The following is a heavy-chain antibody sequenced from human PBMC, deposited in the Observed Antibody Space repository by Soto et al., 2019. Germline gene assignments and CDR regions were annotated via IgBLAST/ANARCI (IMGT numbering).Heavy chain of an antibody. CDR1: GFTFSDYY. V-gene: IGHV3-11*01. J-gene: IGHJ4*02. Sequence: QVQLVESGGGLVKPGGSLRLSCAASGFTFSDYYMSWIRQAPGKGREWVSYISSSGSTIYYAVSVNGRFTISRDNAKTSLYLQMNSLRAEDKAVYYCARDRGKQQVGRPSDYWGQGTLVTVSS. CDR2: ISSSGSTI. CDR3: ARDRGKQQVGRPSDY. D-gene: IGHD6-13*01.